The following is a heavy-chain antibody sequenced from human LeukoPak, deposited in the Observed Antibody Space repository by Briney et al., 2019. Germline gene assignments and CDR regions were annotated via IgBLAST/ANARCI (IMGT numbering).Heavy chain of an antibody. CDR3: ARDAEMATTYYFDY. V-gene: IGHV3-48*03. D-gene: IGHD5-24*01. CDR2: ISSSGSTI. J-gene: IGHJ4*02. Sequence: GGSLRLSCAASGFTFRSYEMNWVRQAPGKGLEWVSYISSSGSTIYYADSVKGRFTISRDNSKNTLYLQMNSLRPEDTAVYYCARDAEMATTYYFDYWGQGTLVTVSS. CDR1: GFTFRSYE.